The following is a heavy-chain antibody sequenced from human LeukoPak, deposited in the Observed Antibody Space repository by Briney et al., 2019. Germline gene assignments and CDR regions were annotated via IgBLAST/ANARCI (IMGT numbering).Heavy chain of an antibody. CDR1: GGSISSYY. J-gene: IGHJ6*03. D-gene: IGHD6-25*01. CDR2: IYTSGST. Sequence: SETLSLTCTVSGGSISSYYWSWIRQPPGKGLEWIGYIYTSGSTNYNPSLKSRVTISVDTSKNQFSLKLSSVTAADTAVYYCARFGSSGWDYYYMDVWGKGTTVTVSS. CDR3: ARFGSSGWDYYYMDV. V-gene: IGHV4-4*09.